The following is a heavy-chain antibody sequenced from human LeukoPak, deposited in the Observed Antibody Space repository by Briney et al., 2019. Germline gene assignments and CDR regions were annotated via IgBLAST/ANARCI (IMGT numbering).Heavy chain of an antibody. D-gene: IGHD2-2*01. CDR1: GFSFSSYA. V-gene: IGHV3-23*01. Sequence: GGSLRLSCAASGFSFSSYAMHWVRQAPGKGLGWVSAISGSGGSTYYADSVKGRFTISRDNSKNTLYLQMNSLRAEDTAVYYCAKSPSRYCSSTSCTDDYWGQGTLVTVSS. J-gene: IGHJ4*02. CDR2: ISGSGGST. CDR3: AKSPSRYCSSTSCTDDY.